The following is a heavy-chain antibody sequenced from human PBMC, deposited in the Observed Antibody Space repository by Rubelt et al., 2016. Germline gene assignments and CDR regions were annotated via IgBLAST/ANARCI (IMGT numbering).Heavy chain of an antibody. D-gene: IGHD3-16*01. V-gene: IGHV4-39*07. Sequence: QLQLQESGPGLVKPSETLSLTCTVSAGSISSTYYYWGWIRQPPGKGLDWIGSIYESGSTYYNPSLKSRVTISVDTSKNQFSLKLSSGTAADTAVYYCARGRLGYGMDVWGQGTTVTVSS. CDR3: ARGRLGYGMDV. CDR1: AGSISSTYYY. CDR2: IYESGST. J-gene: IGHJ6*02.